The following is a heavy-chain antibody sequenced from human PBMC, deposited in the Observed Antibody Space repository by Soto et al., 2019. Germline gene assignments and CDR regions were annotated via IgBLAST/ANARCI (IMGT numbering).Heavy chain of an antibody. CDR2: VYSDGKT. CDR3: AYSSTPFDY. D-gene: IGHD6-13*01. CDR1: GFSVSSSY. Sequence: GGSLRLSCAASGFSVSSSYMTWVRQAPGKGLEWVSVVYSDGKTYYADSVKGRFIISRDNSKNTLHLQMNSLRAEDTAVYYCAYSSTPFDYWGQGTLVTVSS. V-gene: IGHV3-66*01. J-gene: IGHJ4*02.